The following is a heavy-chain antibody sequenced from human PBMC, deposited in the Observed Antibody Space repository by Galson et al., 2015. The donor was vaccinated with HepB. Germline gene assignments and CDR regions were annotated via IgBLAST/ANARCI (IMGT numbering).Heavy chain of an antibody. V-gene: IGHV1-24*01. Sequence: SVKVSCKVSGYALTELPMHWVRQAPGKGLEWMGGFDPEDGETIYAQKFQGRVTMTEDTSTDTAYMELSSLRSEDTAVYYCATDRRDTYYYYGMDVWGQGTTVTVSS. CDR1: GYALTELP. CDR3: ATDRRDTYYYYGMDV. CDR2: FDPEDGET. J-gene: IGHJ6*02. D-gene: IGHD5-24*01.